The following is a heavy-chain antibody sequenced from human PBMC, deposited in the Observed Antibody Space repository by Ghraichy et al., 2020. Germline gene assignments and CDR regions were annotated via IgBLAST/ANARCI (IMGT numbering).Heavy chain of an antibody. CDR1: GGSISSSSYY. V-gene: IGHV4-39*01. CDR2: IYYSGST. J-gene: IGHJ4*02. D-gene: IGHD3-16*02. Sequence: SQTLSLTCTVSGGSISSSSYYWGWIRQPPGKGLEWIGSIYYSGSTYYNPSLKSRVTISVDTSKNQFSLKLSSVTAADTAVYYCARLPGAQGWKGVWGSYRYTGFYYFDYWGQGTLVTVSS. CDR3: ARLPGAQGWKGVWGSYRYTGFYYFDY.